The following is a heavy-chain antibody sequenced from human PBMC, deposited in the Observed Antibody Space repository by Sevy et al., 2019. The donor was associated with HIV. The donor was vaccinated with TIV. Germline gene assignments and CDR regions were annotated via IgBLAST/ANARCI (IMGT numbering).Heavy chain of an antibody. CDR2: ISGSGGST. V-gene: IGHV3-23*01. Sequence: GGSLRLSCAASGFTFISYAMSWVRQAPGKGLEWVSAISGSGGSTYYADSVKGRFTISRDNSKNTLYLQMNSLRAEDTAVYYCAKVDSSSWYGLDYWGQGTLVTVSS. D-gene: IGHD6-13*01. CDR3: AKVDSSSWYGLDY. J-gene: IGHJ4*02. CDR1: GFTFISYA.